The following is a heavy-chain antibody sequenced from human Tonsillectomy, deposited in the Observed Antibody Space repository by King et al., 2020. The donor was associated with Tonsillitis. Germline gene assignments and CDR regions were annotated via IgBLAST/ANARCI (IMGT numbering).Heavy chain of an antibody. CDR1: GGSISSGGYS. CDR2: IYHSGST. J-gene: IGHJ3*02. Sequence: LQLQESGSGLVKPSQTLSLTCAVSGGSISSGGYSWSWIRQPPGQGLEWIGYIYHSGSTYYNPSLKSRVIISVDRSKNQFSLKLNSVTAADTAVYYCARENPRGSNAFDIWGQGTMVTVSS. D-gene: IGHD1-14*01. CDR3: ARENPRGSNAFDI. V-gene: IGHV4-30-2*01.